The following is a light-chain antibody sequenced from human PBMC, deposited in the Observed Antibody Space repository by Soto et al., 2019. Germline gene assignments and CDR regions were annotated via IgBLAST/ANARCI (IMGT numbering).Light chain of an antibody. J-gene: IGKJ4*01. CDR1: QSISSW. V-gene: IGKV1-5*03. Sequence: DIQMTQSPSTLSASVGDRVTITCRASQSISSWLAGYQQKPGTAPKLLSYKTSSLESGVPSRFSGSASRTEFTLPISTLQPDDFATYHCQQYNAYPLTFGVGTKVEIK. CDR2: KTS. CDR3: QQYNAYPLT.